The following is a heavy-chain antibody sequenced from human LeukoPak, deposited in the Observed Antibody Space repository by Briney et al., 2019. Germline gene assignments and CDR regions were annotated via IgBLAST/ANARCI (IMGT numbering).Heavy chain of an antibody. CDR3: AKDRPPQQRRFGNYYGMDV. Sequence: GGSLRLSCAASGFTFSSYAMSWGRQAPGKGLGWVSAISGSGGSTYYADSVKGRFTISRDNSKNTLYLQMNSLRAEDTAVYYCAKDRPPQQRRFGNYYGMDVWGQGTTVTVSS. V-gene: IGHV3-23*01. CDR2: ISGSGGST. D-gene: IGHD3-10*01. CDR1: GFTFSSYA. J-gene: IGHJ6*02.